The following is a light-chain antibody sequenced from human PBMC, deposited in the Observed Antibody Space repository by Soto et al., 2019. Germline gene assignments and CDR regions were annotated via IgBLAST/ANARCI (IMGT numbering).Light chain of an antibody. V-gene: IGKV1-39*01. J-gene: IGKJ4*01. CDR1: ETITSY. CDR2: AAS. CDR3: QETYRSLT. Sequence: DIQMTQSPLSLSGSVGDRVTITCRASETITSYLNWYQQKPGKAPKLLIYAASSLHTGVPSRFSGSGFGTDFTLTINSLQPEDFASYFCQETYRSLTFGGGTKVDI.